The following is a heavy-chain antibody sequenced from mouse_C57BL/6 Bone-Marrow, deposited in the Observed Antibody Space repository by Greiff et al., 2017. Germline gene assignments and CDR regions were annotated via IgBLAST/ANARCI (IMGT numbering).Heavy chain of an antibody. J-gene: IGHJ2*01. D-gene: IGHD1-1*02. V-gene: IGHV1-81*01. CDR3: AYGVDY. Sequence: QVQLQQSGAELARPGASVKLSCTASGYTFTSYGISWVKQRTGQGLEWIGEIYPRSGNTYYNEKFKGKATLTADTSSSSAYMGLRSLTTEDYAVYFCAYGVDYWGQGTTLTVSA. CDR1: GYTFTSYG. CDR2: IYPRSGNT.